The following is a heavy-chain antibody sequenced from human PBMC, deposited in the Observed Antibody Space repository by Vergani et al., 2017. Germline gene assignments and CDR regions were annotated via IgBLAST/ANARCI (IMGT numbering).Heavy chain of an antibody. CDR3: VKDAGSYENFFDS. J-gene: IGHJ4*02. Sequence: QEQLVESGGDVVQFGASLRISCAASGFSFSTYNMHWVRQAPGKGLEWVAVIWFDRGNKYHADSVQGRFTIYRDNFKNTLDLQMHSLLDEDTATYYCVKDAGSYENFFDSWGQGTLVTVSS. D-gene: IGHD1-26*01. V-gene: IGHV3-33*03. CDR1: GFSFSTYN. CDR2: IWFDRGNK.